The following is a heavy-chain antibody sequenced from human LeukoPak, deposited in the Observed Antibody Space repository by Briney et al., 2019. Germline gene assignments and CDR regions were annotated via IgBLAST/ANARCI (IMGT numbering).Heavy chain of an antibody. V-gene: IGHV3-7*03. CDR1: GFTFSNFW. Sequence: GGSLRLSCTASGFTFSNFWMGWVRQAPGKGLEWVANIKQDETEKFYLGSVKGRFTISRDNAKNSLYLQMNSLRVGDTAVFYCARDQYDTWSRRGNFDSWGQGTLVIVSS. CDR2: IKQDETEK. J-gene: IGHJ4*02. D-gene: IGHD3-3*01. CDR3: ARDQYDTWSRRGNFDS.